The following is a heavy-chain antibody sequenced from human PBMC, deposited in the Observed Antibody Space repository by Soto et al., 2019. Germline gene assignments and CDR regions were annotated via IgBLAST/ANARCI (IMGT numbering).Heavy chain of an antibody. CDR1: GGTFSSYA. CDR3: ARVVASESALAVAGTAGFDY. Sequence: QVQLVQSGAEVKKPGASVKVACKASGGTFSSYAISWVRQSPGQGLEWMGGLIPIFGTANYAQKFQVQVTITADESPSTASMELGSLRSEDTAGYDCARVVASESALAVAGTAGFDYWGQGTLVTVSS. CDR2: LIPIFGTA. J-gene: IGHJ4*02. V-gene: IGHV1-69*01. D-gene: IGHD6-19*01.